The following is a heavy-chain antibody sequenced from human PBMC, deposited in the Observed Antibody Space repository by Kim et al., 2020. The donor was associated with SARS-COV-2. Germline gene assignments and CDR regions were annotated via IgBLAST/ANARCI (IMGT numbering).Heavy chain of an antibody. D-gene: IGHD6-6*01. Sequence: GSLRLSCAASGFTFTWYWMTWVRQAPGRGLEWVANIKEDGSVKYYLDSVKGRFTVSRDNSKNSLYLQMNSLRAEDTALYYCTRIGYSSSSIDYWGQGTL. J-gene: IGHJ4*02. CDR3: TRIGYSSSSIDY. CDR1: GFTFTWYW. V-gene: IGHV3-7*01. CDR2: IKEDGSVK.